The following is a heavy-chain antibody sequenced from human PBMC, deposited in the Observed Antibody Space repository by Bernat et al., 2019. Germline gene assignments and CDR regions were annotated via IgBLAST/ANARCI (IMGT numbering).Heavy chain of an antibody. V-gene: IGHV4-39*01. D-gene: IGHD5-12*01. CDR3: ARHFRGYEEDWFDP. CDR2: IYYSGST. J-gene: IGHJ5*02. Sequence: QLQLQESGPGLVKPSETLSLTCTVSAGSISSHNYFWGWIREPPGKGLEWIGSIYYSGSTYYNPSLKSRVTISVDTSKNQFSLKLSSVTAADTAVYYCARHFRGYEEDWFDPWGQGTLVTVSS. CDR1: AGSISSHNYF.